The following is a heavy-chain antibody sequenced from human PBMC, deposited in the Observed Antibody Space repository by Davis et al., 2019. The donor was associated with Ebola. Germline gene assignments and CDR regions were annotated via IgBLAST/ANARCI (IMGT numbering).Heavy chain of an antibody. Sequence: GESLKISCKGSGYSFTSSWIGWVRQTPGRGLEWMGIIYPGDSDTKYSPSFQGQVTISADKSISTAYLQWSSLKASDTAMYYCARAGYYDSSGYSYYYYGMDVWGQGTTVTVSS. CDR2: IYPGDSDT. CDR1: GYSFTSSW. V-gene: IGHV5-51*01. CDR3: ARAGYYDSSGYSYYYYGMDV. D-gene: IGHD3-22*01. J-gene: IGHJ6*02.